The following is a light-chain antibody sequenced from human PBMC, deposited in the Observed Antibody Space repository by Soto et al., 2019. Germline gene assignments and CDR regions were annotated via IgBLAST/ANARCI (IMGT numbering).Light chain of an antibody. CDR1: SSDIGAYDY. CDR3: FSFTTSRKHV. CDR2: EVN. V-gene: IGLV2-14*01. Sequence: HSALTQPASLSGSPGQSITISCTGTSSDIGAYDYVSWFQQHPGKAPKLMISEVNNRPSGVSNRFSGSKSGNTAYLTISGLQVEDEAEYFCFSFTTSRKHVFGTGTKLTVL. J-gene: IGLJ1*01.